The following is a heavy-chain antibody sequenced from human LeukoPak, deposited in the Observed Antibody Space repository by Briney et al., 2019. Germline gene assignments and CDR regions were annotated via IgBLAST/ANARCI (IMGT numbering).Heavy chain of an antibody. D-gene: IGHD3-10*02. CDR3: AELGITMIGGV. CDR2: ISGSGGSI. CDR1: GFTFSSYA. V-gene: IGHV3-23*01. Sequence: GGSLRLSCAASGFTFSSYAMNWVRQAPGKGLEWVSGISGSGGSIYYADSVKGRFTISRDNAKNSLYLQMNSLRAEDTAVYYCAELGITMIGGVWGKGTTVTISS. J-gene: IGHJ6*04.